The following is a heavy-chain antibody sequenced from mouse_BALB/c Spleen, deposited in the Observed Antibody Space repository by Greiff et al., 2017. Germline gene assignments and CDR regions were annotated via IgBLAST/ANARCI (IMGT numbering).Heavy chain of an antibody. CDR2: INPGSGGT. V-gene: IGHV1-54*01. D-gene: IGHD1-2*01. CDR1: GYAFTNYL. CDR3: ARQAHYYGYGAMDY. Sequence: QVHVKQSGAELVRPGTSVKVSCKASGYAFTNYLIEWVKQRPGQGLEWIGVINPGSGGTNYNEKFKGKATLTADKSSSTAYMQLSSLTSDDSAVYVCARQAHYYGYGAMDYWGQGTSVTVSS. J-gene: IGHJ4*01.